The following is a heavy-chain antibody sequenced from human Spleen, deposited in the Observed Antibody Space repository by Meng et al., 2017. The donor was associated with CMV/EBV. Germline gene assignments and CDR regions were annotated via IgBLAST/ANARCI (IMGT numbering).Heavy chain of an antibody. D-gene: IGHD3/OR15-3a*01. CDR2: INRSGTT. J-gene: IGHJ5*02. Sequence: GSLRLSCAVYGGSFSGHYWTWIRQPPGKGLEWIGEINRSGTTNYNPSLKSRVTISVDTSKNLLSLKLTSVTAADTAVYYCARETSRPRFFDWNNWFDPWGQGALVTVSS. CDR3: ARETSRPRFFDWNNWFDP. V-gene: IGHV4-34*01. CDR1: GGSFSGHY.